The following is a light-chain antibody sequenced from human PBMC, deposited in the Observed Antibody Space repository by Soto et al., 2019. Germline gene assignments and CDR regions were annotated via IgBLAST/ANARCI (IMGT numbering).Light chain of an antibody. V-gene: IGKV1-5*03. CDR2: KSS. Sequence: DIQMTQSPSTLSASVGDRVTITFRASQSISSWLAWYQQKPGKAPKRLIYKSSSLESGVPSRFSGSGSGTELTLTISRLQPDDFATYYFKQYNSXSFTSGPGTKVXI. CDR3: KQYNSXSFT. CDR1: QSISSW. J-gene: IGKJ3*01.